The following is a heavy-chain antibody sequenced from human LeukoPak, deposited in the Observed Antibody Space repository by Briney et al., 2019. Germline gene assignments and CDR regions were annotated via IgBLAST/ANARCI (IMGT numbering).Heavy chain of an antibody. Sequence: GGSLRLSCAASGFTFSSYSMNWVRQAPGKGLEWGSAISGSGDSTYYADSVKGRFTISRDNSKNTLYLQMHTLRAEDTAVYYCAKADGSMTGSCFDYWGLGTLVTVSS. CDR1: GFTFSSYS. D-gene: IGHD1-14*01. V-gene: IGHV3-23*01. CDR2: ISGSGDST. J-gene: IGHJ4*02. CDR3: AKADGSMTGSCFDY.